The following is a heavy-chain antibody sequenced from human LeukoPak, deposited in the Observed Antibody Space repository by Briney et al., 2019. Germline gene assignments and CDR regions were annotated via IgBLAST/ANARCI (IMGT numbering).Heavy chain of an antibody. Sequence: PGGSLRLSCAASGFTFSSYSMNWVRQAPGKGLEWVSSISSSSSYIYYADSVKGRFTISRDNAKNSLYLQMNSLRAEDTAVHYCARVSVEMATIRWGQGTLVTVSS. J-gene: IGHJ4*02. V-gene: IGHV3-21*01. CDR2: ISSSSSYI. CDR1: GFTFSSYS. D-gene: IGHD5-24*01. CDR3: ARVSVEMATIR.